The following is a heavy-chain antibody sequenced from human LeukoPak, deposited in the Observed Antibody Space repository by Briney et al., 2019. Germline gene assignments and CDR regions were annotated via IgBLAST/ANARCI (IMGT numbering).Heavy chain of an antibody. J-gene: IGHJ5*02. CDR1: GFTGSNNY. CDR2: IHSSGGT. Sequence: GGSLRLSCAASGFTGSNNYMSWVRQAPGKGLGWVSAIHSSGGTYYADSVKGRFTISRDTSENTLYLQINSLRVEDTAVYYCIVFGDSNHWGQGTLVTVSS. CDR3: IVFGDSNH. D-gene: IGHD4-17*01. V-gene: IGHV3-53*01.